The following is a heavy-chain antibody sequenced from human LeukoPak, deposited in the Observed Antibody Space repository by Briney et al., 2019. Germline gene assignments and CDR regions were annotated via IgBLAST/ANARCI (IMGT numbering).Heavy chain of an antibody. D-gene: IGHD2-8*01. V-gene: IGHV1-18*01. J-gene: IGHJ6*02. CDR2: ISAYNGNT. CDR3: ARDGVSGLRSEYYYYYYGMDV. CDR1: GYTFTSYG. Sequence: ASVKVSCKASGYTFTSYGISWVRQAPGQGLEWMGWISAYNGNTNYAQKLQGRVTMTTDTSTSTAYMELRSLRSDDTAVYYCARDGVSGLRSEYYYYYYGMDVWGQGTTVTVSS.